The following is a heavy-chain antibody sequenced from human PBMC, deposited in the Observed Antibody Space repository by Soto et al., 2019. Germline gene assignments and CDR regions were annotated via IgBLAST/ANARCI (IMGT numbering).Heavy chain of an antibody. CDR3: ARDNSVAGTDY. CDR2: INPSGGST. J-gene: IGHJ4*02. CDR1: GYTFTSYY. D-gene: IGHD6-19*01. Sequence: ASMKVSFKASGYTFTSYYMRWVRQAPGQRLEWKGKINPSGGSTSYAQTFQGRVTMTRDTSTSTVYMELSNLRSEDTAVYYCARDNSVAGTDYWGQGTLVTVSS. V-gene: IGHV1-46*01.